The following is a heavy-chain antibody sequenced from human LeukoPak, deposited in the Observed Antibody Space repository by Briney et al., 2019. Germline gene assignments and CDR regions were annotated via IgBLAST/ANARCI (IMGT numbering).Heavy chain of an antibody. CDR2: ISGSGGST. CDR3: AKVKYSVGATGY. V-gene: IGHV3-23*01. D-gene: IGHD1-26*01. Sequence: GGSLGLSCAASGFTFSSYAMSWVRQAPGKGLEWVSAISGSGGSTYYADSVKGRFTISRDNSKNTLYLQMNSLRAEDTAVYYCAKVKYSVGATGYWGQGTLVTVSS. CDR1: GFTFSSYA. J-gene: IGHJ4*02.